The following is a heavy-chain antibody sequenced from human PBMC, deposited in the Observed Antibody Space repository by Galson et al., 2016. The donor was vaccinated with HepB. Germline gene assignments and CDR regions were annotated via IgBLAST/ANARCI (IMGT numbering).Heavy chain of an antibody. CDR1: GGSISTYY. Sequence: SETLSLTCSVSGGSISTYYWNWIRQPPGKGLEWIGYVYNSGSTKYNPSLKSRVTISVDMFNNQFSLILTSVTPADTAIYYCAGGGPYYDSWSGAYSYGLDVWGQGATVTVSS. D-gene: IGHD3-3*01. J-gene: IGHJ6*02. V-gene: IGHV4-59*13. CDR3: AGGGPYYDSWSGAYSYGLDV. CDR2: VYNSGST.